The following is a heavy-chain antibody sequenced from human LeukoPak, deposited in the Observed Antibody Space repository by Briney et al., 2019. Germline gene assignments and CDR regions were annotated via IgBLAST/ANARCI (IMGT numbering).Heavy chain of an antibody. CDR1: GGSISSSSYY. V-gene: IGHV4-39*01. J-gene: IGHJ5*02. Sequence: PSETLSLTCTVSGGSISSSSYYWGWIRQPPGKGLEWIGSIYYSGSTYYNPSLKSRVTISVDTSKNQFSLKLSSVTAADTAVYYCVRGVVVVAAANWFDPWGQEPWSPSPQ. CDR2: IYYSGST. D-gene: IGHD2-15*01. CDR3: VRGVVVVAAANWFDP.